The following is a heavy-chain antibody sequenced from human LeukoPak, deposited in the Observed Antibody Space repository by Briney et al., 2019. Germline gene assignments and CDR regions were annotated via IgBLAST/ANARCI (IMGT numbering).Heavy chain of an antibody. CDR2: INAGNGNT. J-gene: IGHJ4*02. D-gene: IGHD6-19*01. CDR3: VRGVRGAWSTFDY. V-gene: IGHV1-3*01. Sequence: ASVKVSCKASGYTFTSYAMHWVRQAPGQRLEWMGWINAGNGNTKYSQKFQGRVTITRDTSASTAYMELSSLRSEDTAVYYCVRGVRGAWSTFDYWGQGTLLTVSS. CDR1: GYTFTSYA.